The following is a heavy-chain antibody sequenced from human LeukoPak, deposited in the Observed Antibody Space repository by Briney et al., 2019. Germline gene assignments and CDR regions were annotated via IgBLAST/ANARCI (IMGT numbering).Heavy chain of an antibody. D-gene: IGHD6-13*01. CDR1: GYTFTSYG. CDR2: ISAYNGNT. Sequence: ASVKVSCKASGYTFTSYGISWVRQAPGQGLEWMGWISAYNGNTNYAQKLQGRVTMTTDTSTSTAYMELRSLRSDDTAVYYCAKHTTRYSSSWCLNYWGQGTLVTVSS. CDR3: AKHTTRYSSSWCLNY. V-gene: IGHV1-18*01. J-gene: IGHJ4*02.